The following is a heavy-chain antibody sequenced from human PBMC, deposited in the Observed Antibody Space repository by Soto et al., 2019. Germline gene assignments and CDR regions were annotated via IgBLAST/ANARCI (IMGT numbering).Heavy chain of an antibody. J-gene: IGHJ6*03. Sequence: HPGGSLRLSCAASGFTFSSYAMSWVRQAPGKGLEWVSAISGSGGSTYYADSVKGRFTISRDNSKNTLYLQMNSLRAEDTAVYYCAKDLWGGTIFGVVILEDYYYYMDVWGKGTTVTVSS. CDR2: ISGSGGST. CDR3: AKDLWGGTIFGVVILEDYYYYMDV. D-gene: IGHD3-3*01. V-gene: IGHV3-23*01. CDR1: GFTFSSYA.